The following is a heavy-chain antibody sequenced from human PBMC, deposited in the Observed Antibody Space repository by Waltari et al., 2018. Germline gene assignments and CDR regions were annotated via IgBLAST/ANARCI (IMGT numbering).Heavy chain of an antibody. V-gene: IGHV3-74*03. J-gene: IGHJ4*02. Sequence: EVQLVESGGGLVQPGGSLRLSCSASGLSTAHSLDWVRQAPGKGLVWVSRMKTDGTSITYADSVKGRFTISRDSAKNTYYLQMNGLRAEDTAVYYCTTNPGYWGQGTLVTVSS. CDR3: TTNPGY. CDR2: MKTDGTSI. CDR1: GLSTAHS.